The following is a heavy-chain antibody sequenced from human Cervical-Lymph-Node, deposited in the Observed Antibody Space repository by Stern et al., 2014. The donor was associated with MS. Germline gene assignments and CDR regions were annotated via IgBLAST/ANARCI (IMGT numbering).Heavy chain of an antibody. CDR1: GFSLSNARMG. CDR3: ARILYDGAYRGDY. V-gene: IGHV2-26*01. J-gene: IGHJ4*02. D-gene: IGHD3-10*01. Sequence: QITLKESGPVLVKPTETLMLTCTVSGFSLSNARMGVSWIRQPPGKALEWLAPIFLYGDKSYSTSMKSRLNNSKDTSKSQVVLTMTNMDPVDTATYFCARILYDGAYRGDYWGQGTLVTVSS. CDR2: IFLYGDK.